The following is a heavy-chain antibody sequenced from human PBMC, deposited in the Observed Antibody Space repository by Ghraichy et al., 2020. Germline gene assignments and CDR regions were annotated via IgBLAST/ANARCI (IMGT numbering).Heavy chain of an antibody. D-gene: IGHD5-18*01. CDR2: IYYSGST. CDR3: ARDLHRGYSYGSSAFDI. CDR1: GGSISSGGYY. Sequence: SETLSLTCTVSGGSISSGGYYWSWIRQHPGKGLEWIGYIYYSGSTYYNPSLKSRVTISVDTSKNQFSLKLSSVTAADTAVYYCARDLHRGYSYGSSAFDIWGQGTMVTVSS. J-gene: IGHJ3*02. V-gene: IGHV4-31*03.